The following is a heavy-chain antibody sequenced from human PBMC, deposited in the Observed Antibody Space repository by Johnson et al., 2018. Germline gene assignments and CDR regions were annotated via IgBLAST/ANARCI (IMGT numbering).Heavy chain of an antibody. D-gene: IGHD3-22*01. CDR2: IWYDGSNK. CDR3: ASTMIVPSHGGVSPNYSYYGMDV. V-gene: IGHV3-33*01. J-gene: IGHJ6*02. Sequence: VQLVESGGGVVQPGRSLRLSCAASGFTFSSYGMHWVRQAPGKGLEWVAVIWYDGSNKYYADSVKGRFTISRDNSKNTLYLQMNSLRAEDTAVYYCASTMIVPSHGGVSPNYSYYGMDVWGQGTTVTVSS. CDR1: GFTFSSYG.